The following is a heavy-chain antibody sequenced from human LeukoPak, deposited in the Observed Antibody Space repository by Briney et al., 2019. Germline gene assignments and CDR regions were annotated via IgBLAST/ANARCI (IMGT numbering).Heavy chain of an antibody. CDR2: IIPIFGTA. J-gene: IGHJ3*02. CDR1: GGTFSSYA. V-gene: IGHV1-69*05. D-gene: IGHD1-7*01. CDR3: ARELELLKSNAFDI. Sequence: SVKVSCKASGGTFSSYAISWVRQAPGQGLEWMGGIIPIFGTANYAQKFQGRVTITTDESTSTAYMELSSLRSEDTAVYYCARELELLKSNAFDIWGQGTMVTVSS.